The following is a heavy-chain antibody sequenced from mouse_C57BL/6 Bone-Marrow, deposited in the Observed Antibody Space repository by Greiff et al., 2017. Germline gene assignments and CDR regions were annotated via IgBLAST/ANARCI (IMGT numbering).Heavy chain of an antibody. CDR3: ASASNPYWYFDV. CDR1: GFTFTDYY. CDR2: IRNKANGYTT. Sequence: DVMLVESGGGLVQPGGSLSLSCAASGFTFTDYYMSWVRQPPGQALEWLGFIRNKANGYTTEYSASVKGRFTISRDNSQSILYLQMDALRAEDSATYDCASASNPYWYFDVWGTGTTVTVSS. V-gene: IGHV7-3*01. D-gene: IGHD6-1*01. J-gene: IGHJ1*03.